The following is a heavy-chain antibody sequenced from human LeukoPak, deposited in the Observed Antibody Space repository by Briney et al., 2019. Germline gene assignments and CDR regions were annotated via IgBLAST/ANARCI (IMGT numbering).Heavy chain of an antibody. D-gene: IGHD2-15*01. Sequence: GGSLRLSCAASGFTFSSYEMNWVRQAPGKWLEWVSSISRGGSPIFYADSVRGRFTTSRDNAKKSLFLQMTSLRAEDTAVYYCARDAYCSGGSCYSNSDYWGQGTLVTVSS. CDR2: ISRGGSPI. CDR3: ARDAYCSGGSCYSNSDY. J-gene: IGHJ4*02. V-gene: IGHV3-48*03. CDR1: GFTFSSYE.